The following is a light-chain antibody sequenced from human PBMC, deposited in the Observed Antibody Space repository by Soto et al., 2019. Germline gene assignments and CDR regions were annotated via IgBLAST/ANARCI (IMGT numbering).Light chain of an antibody. J-gene: IGLJ1*01. CDR2: DVS. CDR1: SSDVGGYNY. CDR3: SSYTSSSTYV. V-gene: IGLV2-14*01. Sequence: QSVLTQPASVSGSPGQSITISCTGTSSDVGGYNYVSWYQQHPGKAPKLMIYDVSNRPSGVSNLFSGSKSGNTASLTISGLQAEDEADYYCSSYTSSSTYVFGTG.